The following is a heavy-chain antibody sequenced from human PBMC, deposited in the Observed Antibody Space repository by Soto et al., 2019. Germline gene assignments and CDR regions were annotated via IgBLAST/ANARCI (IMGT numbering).Heavy chain of an antibody. CDR1: GYTFSNYV. D-gene: IGHD5-18*01. V-gene: IGHV1-18*01. CDR2: ISGYNGNT. J-gene: IGHJ6*02. CDR3: ARDPGFGFGYSYAFAMDV. Sequence: QVQLVQSGAEVKKPGASVKVSCKASGYTFSNYVISWVRQSPGPGLEWVGWISGYNGNTHYEEKVQDRIKMTTDTSTSTTYMELRSLRSDDTAVYFCARDPGFGFGYSYAFAMDVWGQGTTVTVSS.